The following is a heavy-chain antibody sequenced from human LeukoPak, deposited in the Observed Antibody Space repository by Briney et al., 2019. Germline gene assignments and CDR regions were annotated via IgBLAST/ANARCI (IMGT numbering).Heavy chain of an antibody. J-gene: IGHJ4*02. CDR1: GFTFSSYA. Sequence: GGSLRLSCAASGFTFSSYAMSWVRQAPGKGLEWVSAISGSGGSTYYADSVKGRFTISRDNSKNTLYLQMNSLRAEDTAVYYCAKDPRPDYYGSGYYFDYWGQGTLVTVSS. D-gene: IGHD3-10*01. V-gene: IGHV3-23*01. CDR2: ISGSGGST. CDR3: AKDPRPDYYGSGYYFDY.